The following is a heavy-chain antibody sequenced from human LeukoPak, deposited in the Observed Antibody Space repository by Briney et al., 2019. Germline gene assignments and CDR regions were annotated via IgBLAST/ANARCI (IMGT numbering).Heavy chain of an antibody. D-gene: IGHD6-13*01. CDR1: GFTVSSNY. CDR3: ARGYIAAAGIGGNAFDI. J-gene: IGHJ3*02. V-gene: IGHV3-66*01. CDR2: IYSGGST. Sequence: GGSLRLSWAASGFTVSSNYMSGVRQAPGKGREGVSVIYSGGSTYYADSVKGRFTISRDNSKNTLYLQMNSLRAEDTAVYYCARGYIAAAGIGGNAFDIWGQGTMVTVSS.